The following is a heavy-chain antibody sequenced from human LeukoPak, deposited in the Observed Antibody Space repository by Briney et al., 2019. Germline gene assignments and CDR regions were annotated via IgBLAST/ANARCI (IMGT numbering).Heavy chain of an antibody. J-gene: IGHJ3*01. V-gene: IGHV3-48*04. D-gene: IGHD3-9*01. CDR1: GFTVSSNY. CDR3: AILRYFDWLLFQP. CDR2: ISSSSSTI. Sequence: GGSLRLSCAASGFTVSSNYMNWVRQAPGKGLEWVSYISSSSSTIYYADSVKGRFTISRDNAKNSLYLQMNSLRAEDTAVYYCAILRYFDWLLFQPWGQGTMVTVSS.